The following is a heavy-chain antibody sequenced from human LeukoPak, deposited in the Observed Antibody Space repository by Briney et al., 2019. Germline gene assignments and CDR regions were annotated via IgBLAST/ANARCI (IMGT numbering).Heavy chain of an antibody. V-gene: IGHV3-48*03. J-gene: IGHJ4*02. CDR2: ISRSGSTT. CDR1: GFTFSSYE. CDR3: ARALGDPDY. Sequence: GGSLRLSCADSGFTFSSYEMNWVRQAPGKGLEWVSYISRSGSTTYYADSVKGRFTISRDNATNSLFLEMNSLRAEDTAVYYCARALGDPDYWGQGTLVTVSS. D-gene: IGHD2-21*02.